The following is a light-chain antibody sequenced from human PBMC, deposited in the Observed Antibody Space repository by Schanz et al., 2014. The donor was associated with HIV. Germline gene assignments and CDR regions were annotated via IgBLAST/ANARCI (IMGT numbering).Light chain of an antibody. CDR2: EVS. J-gene: IGLJ2*01. CDR1: SSDVGGYNY. CDR3: SSYTSSSTPL. Sequence: QSALTQPASVSGSPGQSITISCTGTSSDVGGYNYVSWCQQHPGKAPKLMIYEVSKRPSGVSNRFSGSKSGNTASLTISGLQAEDEADYYCSSYTSSSTPLFGGGTKLTVL. V-gene: IGLV2-14*01.